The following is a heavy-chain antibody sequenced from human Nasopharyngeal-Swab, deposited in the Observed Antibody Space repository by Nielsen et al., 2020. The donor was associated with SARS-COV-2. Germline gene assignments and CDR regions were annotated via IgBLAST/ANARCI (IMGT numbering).Heavy chain of an antibody. V-gene: IGHV4-30-2*01. Sequence: RQAPGKGLEWIGYIYHSGSTYYNPSLKSRVTISVDGSKNQFSLKLSSVTAADTAVYYCARGVDTAMVKDYYGMDVWGQGTTVTVSS. CDR3: ARGVDTAMVKDYYGMDV. CDR2: IYHSGST. J-gene: IGHJ6*02. D-gene: IGHD5-18*01.